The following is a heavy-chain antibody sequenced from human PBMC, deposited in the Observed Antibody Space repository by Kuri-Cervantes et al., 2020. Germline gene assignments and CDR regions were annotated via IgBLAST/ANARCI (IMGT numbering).Heavy chain of an antibody. J-gene: IGHJ4*02. V-gene: IGHV3-73*01. CDR1: GFTFSGSA. CDR2: IRNKANNYAT. D-gene: IGHD6-19*01. Sequence: GGSLRLSCAASGFTFSGSAIHWVRQASGKGLEWVGRIRNKANNYATTYAASVKGRFTISRDDSKSTAYLQMSSLKTEDTAVYYCARGQWRALADFDYWGQGTLVTVSS. CDR3: ARGQWRALADFDY.